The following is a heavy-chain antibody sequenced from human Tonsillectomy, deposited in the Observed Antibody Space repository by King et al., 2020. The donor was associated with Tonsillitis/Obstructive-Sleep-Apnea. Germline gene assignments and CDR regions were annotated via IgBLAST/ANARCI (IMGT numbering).Heavy chain of an antibody. Sequence: VQLVESGGGLVHPGGSLRLSCVVSGFTITSSYMTWVRQAPGTGLEWVSISYKDGRTSHADSVKGRFIISRDNSKKTLYLQMNSLRGEDTAVYYCARGIDFMTSGDAFDIWGQGTVVTVSS. J-gene: IGHJ3*02. CDR1: GFTITSSY. V-gene: IGHV3-66*01. CDR2: SYKDGRT. CDR3: ARGIDFMTSGDAFDI. D-gene: IGHD3-3*01.